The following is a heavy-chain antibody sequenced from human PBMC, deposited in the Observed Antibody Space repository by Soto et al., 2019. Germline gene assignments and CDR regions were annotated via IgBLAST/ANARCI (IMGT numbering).Heavy chain of an antibody. V-gene: IGHV1-69*13. CDR3: ARDAYSSSSMWFDP. CDR1: GGTFSSYA. CDR2: IIPIFGTA. D-gene: IGHD6-6*01. J-gene: IGHJ5*02. Sequence: ASVKVSCKASGGTFSSYAISWVRQAPGQGLEWMGGIIPIFGTANYAQKFQGRVTITADESTSTAYMELSSLRSEDTAVYYCARDAYSSSSMWFDPWGQGTLVTVSS.